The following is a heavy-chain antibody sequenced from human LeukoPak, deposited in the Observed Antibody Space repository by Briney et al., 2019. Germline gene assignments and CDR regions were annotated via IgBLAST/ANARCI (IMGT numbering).Heavy chain of an antibody. Sequence: SETLSLTCTVSGGSINSSSYYWGWIRQPPGKGLEWIGSIYYSGSTYYNPSLKSRVTISVDTSKNQFSLKLSSVTAADTAVYYCARDSIIDGSGWYWGFDYWGQGTLVTVSS. CDR1: GGSINSSSYY. V-gene: IGHV4-39*07. CDR2: IYYSGST. CDR3: ARDSIIDGSGWYWGFDY. D-gene: IGHD6-19*01. J-gene: IGHJ4*02.